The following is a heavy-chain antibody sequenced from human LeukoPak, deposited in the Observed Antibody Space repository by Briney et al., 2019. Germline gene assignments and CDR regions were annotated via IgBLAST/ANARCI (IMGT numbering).Heavy chain of an antibody. J-gene: IGHJ4*02. CDR1: GFTFSSYD. V-gene: IGHV3-23*01. D-gene: IGHD5-18*01. Sequence: GGSLGLSCAASGFTFSSYDMSWVRQAPGKGLEWVSAISASGGRTYYADSVKGRFTISRDNSKNTMYQQMNSLRAEDTAVYYCAGRVTGYSSGYVYWGQGTLVTVSS. CDR2: ISASGGRT. CDR3: AGRVTGYSSGYVY.